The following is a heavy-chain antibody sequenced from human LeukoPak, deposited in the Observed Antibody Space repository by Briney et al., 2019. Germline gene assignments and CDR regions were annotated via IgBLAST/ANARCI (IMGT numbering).Heavy chain of an antibody. CDR1: GYTFTGYY. J-gene: IGHJ4*02. D-gene: IGHD3-10*01. V-gene: IGHV1-2*06. CDR3: ARVRRFAGGVITFDY. CDR2: INPNSGGT. Sequence: GTSVKVSCKASGYTFTGYYMHWVRQAPGRGLEWMGRINPNSGGTNYAQKFQGRVTMTRDTSISTAYMELSRRRSEDTAVYYCARVRRFAGGVITFDYWGQGTLVTVSS.